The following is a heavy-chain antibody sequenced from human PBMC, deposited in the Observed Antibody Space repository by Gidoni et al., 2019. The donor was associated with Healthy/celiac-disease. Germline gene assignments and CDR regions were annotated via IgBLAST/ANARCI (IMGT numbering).Heavy chain of an antibody. CDR2: IYHSGST. J-gene: IGHJ5*02. CDR1: GGSIRSGGYS. V-gene: IGHV4-30-2*01. D-gene: IGHD6-13*01. Sequence: QLQLQESGSGLVKPSQTLSLTCAVSGGSIRSGGYSWSWIRQPPGKGLEWIGYIYHSGSTYYNPSLKSRVTISVDRSENQFSLKLSSVTAADTAVYYCARKGQLARQDWFDPWGQGTLVTVSS. CDR3: ARKGQLARQDWFDP.